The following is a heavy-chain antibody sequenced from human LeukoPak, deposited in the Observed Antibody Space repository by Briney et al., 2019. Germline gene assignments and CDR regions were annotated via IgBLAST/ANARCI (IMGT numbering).Heavy chain of an antibody. CDR2: IWYDGSNK. J-gene: IGHJ4*02. Sequence: GGSLRLSCAASGFTFSSYGIHWVRQAPGKGREWVAVIWYDGSNKYYADSVKGRFTISRDNSKNTLYLQMNSLRVEDTAVYYCARDGDSAVATRVFDYWGQGTLVTVSS. CDR3: ARDGDSAVATRVFDY. D-gene: IGHD5-18*01. V-gene: IGHV3-33*01. CDR1: GFTFSSYG.